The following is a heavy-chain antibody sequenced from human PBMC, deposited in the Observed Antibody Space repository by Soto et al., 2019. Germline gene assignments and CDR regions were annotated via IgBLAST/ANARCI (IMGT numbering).Heavy chain of an antibody. CDR3: ARGLGVGAPGDYYYYGMDV. Sequence: QVQLVESGGGVVQPGRSLRLSCAASGFTFSRYGMHWVRQAPGKGLEWVAVIWYDGSNKYYADSVKGRFTISRDNSKNTLYLQMNSLRAEDTAVYYCARGLGVGAPGDYYYYGMDVWGQGTTVTVSS. V-gene: IGHV3-33*01. CDR2: IWYDGSNK. D-gene: IGHD1-26*01. CDR1: GFTFSRYG. J-gene: IGHJ6*02.